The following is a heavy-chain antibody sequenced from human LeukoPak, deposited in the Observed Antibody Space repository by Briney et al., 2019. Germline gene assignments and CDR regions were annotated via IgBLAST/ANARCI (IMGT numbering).Heavy chain of an antibody. Sequence: SQTLSLTCTVSGGSISSGGYYWSWIRQHPGKGLEWIGYIYYSGSTYYNPSLKSRATISVDMSKNQFSLKLSSVTAADTAVYYCARDPGGRNLFDPWGLGTLVTVSS. D-gene: IGHD3-10*01. J-gene: IGHJ5*02. V-gene: IGHV4-31*03. CDR2: IYYSGST. CDR3: ARDPGGRNLFDP. CDR1: GGSISSGGYY.